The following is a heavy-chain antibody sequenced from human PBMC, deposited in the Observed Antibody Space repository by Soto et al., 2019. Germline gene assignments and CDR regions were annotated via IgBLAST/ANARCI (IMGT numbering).Heavy chain of an antibody. J-gene: IGHJ3*02. V-gene: IGHV1-69*02. CDR2: IIPILGIA. D-gene: IGHD4-17*01. Sequence: SVKPSCKDCGGTFSSNTISWVRQAPGQGLEWMGRIIPILGIANYAQKFQGRVTITADKSTSTAYMELSSLRSEDTAVYYCASMTTVTTGNLYDAFDIWGQGTMVTVSS. CDR1: GGTFSSNT. CDR3: ASMTTVTTGNLYDAFDI.